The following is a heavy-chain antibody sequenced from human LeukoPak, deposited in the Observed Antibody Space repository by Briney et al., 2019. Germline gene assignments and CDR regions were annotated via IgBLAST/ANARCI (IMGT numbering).Heavy chain of an antibody. CDR2: INHSGST. D-gene: IGHD3-22*01. Sequence: SETLSLTCAVYGVSFSGYYWSWIRQPPGKGLEWIGEINHSGSTNYNPSLKSRVTISVDTYKNQFSLKLSSVTAADTAVYYCARGTTYYYDSSGYFPSDYWGQGTLVTVSS. CDR1: GVSFSGYY. CDR3: ARGTTYYYDSSGYFPSDY. V-gene: IGHV4-34*01. J-gene: IGHJ4*02.